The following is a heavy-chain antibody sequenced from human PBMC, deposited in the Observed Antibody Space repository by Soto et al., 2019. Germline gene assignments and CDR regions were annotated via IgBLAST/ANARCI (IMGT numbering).Heavy chain of an antibody. V-gene: IGHV2-5*02. CDR2: IYWDDDK. CDR3: VHLMTAVTTLGMDV. Sequence: QITLKESGPTLVEPTQTLTLTCTFSGFSLITTGSGVAWIRQPPGKALEWLALIYWDDDKRYNPSLKTRLTITNDTSKNQVALTMTNMDPVDTGTYFCVHLMTAVTTLGMDVWGQGTAVTVSS. CDR1: GFSLITTGSG. D-gene: IGHD4-17*01. J-gene: IGHJ6*02.